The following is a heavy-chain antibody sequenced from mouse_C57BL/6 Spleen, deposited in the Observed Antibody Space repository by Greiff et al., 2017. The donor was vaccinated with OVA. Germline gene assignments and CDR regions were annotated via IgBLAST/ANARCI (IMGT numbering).Heavy chain of an antibody. V-gene: IGHV5-9*01. CDR3: ARHGSNYDY. Sequence: EVKVEESGGGLVKPGGSLKLSCAASGFTFSSYTMSWVRQTPEKRLEWVATISGGGGNTYYPDSVKGRFTISRDNAKNTLYLQMSSLRSEDTALYYCARHGSNYDYWGQGTLVTVSA. J-gene: IGHJ3*01. CDR2: ISGGGGNT. D-gene: IGHD2-5*01. CDR1: GFTFSSYT.